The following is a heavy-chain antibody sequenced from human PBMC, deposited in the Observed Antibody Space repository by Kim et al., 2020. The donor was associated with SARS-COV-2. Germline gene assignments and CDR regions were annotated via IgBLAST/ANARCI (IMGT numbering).Heavy chain of an antibody. Sequence: YSNPSLKSRVTISADTSKNQFSLKLSSVTAADTAVYYCASPTGSGSYFDYWGQGTLVTVSS. J-gene: IGHJ4*02. V-gene: IGHV4-39*01. D-gene: IGHD3-10*01. CDR3: ASPTGSGSYFDY.